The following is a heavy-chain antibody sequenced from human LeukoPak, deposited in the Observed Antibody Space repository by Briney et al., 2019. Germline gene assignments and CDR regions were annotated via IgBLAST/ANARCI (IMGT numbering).Heavy chain of an antibody. CDR1: GYTFTGYY. D-gene: IGHD1-26*01. J-gene: IGHJ3*02. CDR2: INPNSGGT. CDR3: AREGRKWELPRPDAFDI. Sequence: GASVKVSCKASGYTFTGYYMHWGRQAPGQGLEWMGWINPNSGGTNYAQKFQGRVTMTRDTSISTAYMELRRLRSEDTAVYYCAREGRKWELPRPDAFDIWGQGTMVTVSS. V-gene: IGHV1-2*02.